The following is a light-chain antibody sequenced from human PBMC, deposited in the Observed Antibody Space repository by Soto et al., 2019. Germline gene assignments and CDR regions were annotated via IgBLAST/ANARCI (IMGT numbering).Light chain of an antibody. J-gene: IGKJ2*01. CDR1: QTVSSTY. Sequence: EMGLTQSPGTLSLSPGERATLSCKTSQTVSSTYLAWYQQKRGQAPRLLIYGTSNRATGIPDRFSGSGSGTDFTLTISRLEPEDFAVYHCQLYGSSPLYSFAQGTELEIK. CDR2: GTS. CDR3: QLYGSSPLYS. V-gene: IGKV3-20*01.